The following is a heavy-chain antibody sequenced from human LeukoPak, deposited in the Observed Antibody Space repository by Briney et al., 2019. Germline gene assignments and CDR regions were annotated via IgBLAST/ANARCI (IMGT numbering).Heavy chain of an antibody. CDR2: IYSGGST. J-gene: IGHJ4*02. D-gene: IGHD3-16*02. CDR1: GFTVSSNY. V-gene: IGHV3-53*01. Sequence: GGSLRLSCAASGFTVSSNYMSWVRQAPGKGLEWVSVIYSGGSTYYADSVKGRFTISRDNSKNTLYLQMNSLRAEDTAVYHCARLRLGELSSFDYWGQGTLVTVSS. CDR3: ARLRLGELSSFDY.